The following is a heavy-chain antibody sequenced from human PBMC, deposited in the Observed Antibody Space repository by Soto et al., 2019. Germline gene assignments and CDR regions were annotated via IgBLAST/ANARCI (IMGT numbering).Heavy chain of an antibody. CDR1: GFTFSSYG. CDR2: ISYDGSNK. V-gene: IGHV3-30*18. D-gene: IGHD6-6*01. Sequence: HPGGSLRLSCAASGFTFSSYGMHWVRQAPGKGLEWVAVISYDGSNKYYADSVKGRFTISRDNSKNTLYLQMNSLRAEDTAVYYCAKVIAARPRYYYYYYGMDVWGQGTTVTVSS. CDR3: AKVIAARPRYYYYYYGMDV. J-gene: IGHJ6*02.